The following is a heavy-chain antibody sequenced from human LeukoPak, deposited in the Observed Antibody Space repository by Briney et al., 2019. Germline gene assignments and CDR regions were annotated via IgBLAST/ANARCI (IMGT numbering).Heavy chain of an antibody. CDR1: GYTFTRYG. V-gene: IGHV1-18*01. Sequence: ASVKVSCKASGYTFTRYGISWVRQAPGQGLEWMGWISAYNGNTNYAQKLQGRVTMTTDTSTSTACMELRSLRSDDTAVYYCARDRWWGLSGEYYFDYWGQGTLVTVSS. D-gene: IGHD2-21*02. CDR3: ARDRWWGLSGEYYFDY. J-gene: IGHJ4*02. CDR2: ISAYNGNT.